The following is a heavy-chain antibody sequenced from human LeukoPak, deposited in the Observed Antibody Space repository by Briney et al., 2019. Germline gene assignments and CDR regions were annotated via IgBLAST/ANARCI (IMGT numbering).Heavy chain of an antibody. V-gene: IGHV4-34*01. Sequence: SETLSLTCAVYGGSFSGYYWSWIRQPPGKGLEWIGEINHSGSTNYNPSLKSRVTISVDTSKNHLSLKLSSVTAADTTVYCARAFLRSRANFDYWGQGTLVTVSS. D-gene: IGHD3-16*01. CDR3: ARAFLRSRANFDY. J-gene: IGHJ4*02. CDR1: GGSFSGYY. CDR2: INHSGST.